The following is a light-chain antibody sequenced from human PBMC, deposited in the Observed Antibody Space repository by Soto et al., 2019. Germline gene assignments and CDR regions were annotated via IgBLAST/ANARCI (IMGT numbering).Light chain of an antibody. CDR3: QQSHSTPPT. Sequence: DIQMTQSPSSLSASVGDRVTITCRASQSISSYLNWYQQKPGKAPKLLIYAASSLQGGVPSRFSGGGSGTDFTLTISSLQPEDSATYYCQQSHSTPPTFGQGTKVEIK. J-gene: IGKJ1*01. CDR2: AAS. CDR1: QSISSY. V-gene: IGKV1-39*01.